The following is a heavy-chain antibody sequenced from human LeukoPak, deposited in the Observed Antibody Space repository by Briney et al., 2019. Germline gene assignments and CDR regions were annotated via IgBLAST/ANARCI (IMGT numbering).Heavy chain of an antibody. CDR3: AIASGFTATSYYYMEV. J-gene: IGHJ6*03. V-gene: IGHV4-59*01. CDR2: IHDSGTT. Sequence: PSETLSLTCTVSGFSISSYYWSWIRQPPGKGLEWFGYIHDSGTTNYNPSLKSRVSILVDTSKNQFSLMLISVTAADTAAYYCAIASGFTATSYYYMEVWGKGTTVT. CDR1: GFSISSYY. D-gene: IGHD2-21*02.